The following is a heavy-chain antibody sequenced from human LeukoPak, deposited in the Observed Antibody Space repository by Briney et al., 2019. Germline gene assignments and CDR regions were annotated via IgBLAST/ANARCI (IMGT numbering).Heavy chain of an antibody. CDR2: ISADNGNT. V-gene: IGHV1-18*01. CDR3: ARAGSISSGYYYYMDV. J-gene: IGHJ6*03. CDR1: GYTFTSYA. Sequence: ASVKASCKASGYTFTSYAISWVRQAPGQGLEWMGWISADNGNTDYAQRFQGRVTMTTDTSTSTAYMELRSLRSDDTAVYYCARAGSISSGYYYYMDVWGKGTTVTVSS. D-gene: IGHD2-21*01.